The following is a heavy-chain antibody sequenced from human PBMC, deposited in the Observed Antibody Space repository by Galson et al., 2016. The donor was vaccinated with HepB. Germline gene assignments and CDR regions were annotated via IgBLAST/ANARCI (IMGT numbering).Heavy chain of an antibody. CDR1: GLSLNNYY. Sequence: SLRLSCAASGLSLNNYYMTWVRQAPGKGLEWVSHISPSGTTIYYADSVKGRFTISRDNAKNSLYLQMDSLRAEDTAVYYCATEPGPGKYRYFYFDYWGQGTLVTVSS. V-gene: IGHV3-11*01. J-gene: IGHJ4*02. CDR2: ISPSGTTI. CDR3: ATEPGPGKYRYFYFDY. D-gene: IGHD3-16*02.